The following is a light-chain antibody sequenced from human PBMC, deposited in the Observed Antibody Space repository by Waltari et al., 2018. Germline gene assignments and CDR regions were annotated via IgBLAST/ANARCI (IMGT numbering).Light chain of an antibody. J-gene: IGLJ3*02. V-gene: IGLV1-47*01. CDR3: AAWDDSLRGRGV. CDR2: RND. Sequence: QSVLTQPPSASGTPGQRVTISCSGSSSNIGSHHVFWYQQLPGTAPKLLIYRNDQRPSRVPYRFSGSKSVTSASLSISGVRSEDEAYYYCAAWDDSLRGRGVFGGGTKLTVL. CDR1: SSNIGSHH.